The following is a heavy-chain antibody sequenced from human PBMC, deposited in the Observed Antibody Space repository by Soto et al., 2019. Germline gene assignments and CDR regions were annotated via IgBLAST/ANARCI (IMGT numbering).Heavy chain of an antibody. CDR3: ARGRRSTSCLDY. D-gene: IGHD2-2*01. J-gene: IGHJ4*02. Sequence: SETLSLTCAVYGGSFSGYYWSWIRQPPGKGLEWIGEINHSGSTNYNPSLKSRVTISVDTSKNQFSLKLSSVTAADTAVYYCARGRRSTSCLDYWGQGTLVTVSS. V-gene: IGHV4-34*01. CDR1: GGSFSGYY. CDR2: INHSGST.